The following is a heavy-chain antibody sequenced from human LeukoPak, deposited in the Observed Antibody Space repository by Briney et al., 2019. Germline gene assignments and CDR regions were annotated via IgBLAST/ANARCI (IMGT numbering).Heavy chain of an antibody. J-gene: IGHJ4*02. CDR2: IYYSGST. CDR1: GGSISSSSYY. V-gene: IGHV4-39*01. Sequence: SETLTLTCTVSGGSISSSSYYWGWIRQPPGKGLEWIGSIYYSGSTYYNPSLKSRVTISVDTSKNQFSLKLSSVTAADTAVYYCARHDSSGWLFDHWGQGTLGTVSS. D-gene: IGHD6-19*01. CDR3: ARHDSSGWLFDH.